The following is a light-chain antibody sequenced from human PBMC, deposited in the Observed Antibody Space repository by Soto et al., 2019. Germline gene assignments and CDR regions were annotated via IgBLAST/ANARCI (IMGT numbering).Light chain of an antibody. J-gene: IGLJ2*01. Sequence: SYELTQPPSVSVSPGQTASITCSGDKLGNKYACWYQQKPGQSPVLVIYQDINRPSGIPERFSGSNSGNTATLTISGTQAMDEADYYCQAWDTSTYVVFGGGTKLTVL. V-gene: IGLV3-1*01. CDR3: QAWDTSTYVV. CDR1: KLGNKY. CDR2: QDI.